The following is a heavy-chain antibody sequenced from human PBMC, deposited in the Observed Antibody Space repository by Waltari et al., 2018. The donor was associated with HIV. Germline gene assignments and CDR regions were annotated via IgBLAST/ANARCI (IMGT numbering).Heavy chain of an antibody. CDR2: INPTDGRT. J-gene: IGHJ3*01. CDR1: GASFTSSY. Sequence: QVQLVQSGADVKNPVASVKISCKTSGASFTSSYIHWVRQAPGQGLVWMGIINPTDGRTTFSQHFLGRISMTRDTPRSTVYMELQSVQPDDTATYYCARVRCGGGGCQWAFDVWGQGTKVTVS. V-gene: IGHV1-46*01. CDR3: ARVRCGGGGCQWAFDV. D-gene: IGHD2-21*01.